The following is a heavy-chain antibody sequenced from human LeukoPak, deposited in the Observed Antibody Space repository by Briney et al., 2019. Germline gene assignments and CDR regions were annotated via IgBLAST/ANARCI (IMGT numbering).Heavy chain of an antibody. CDR3: ARRRDLYSGSYYPFDY. J-gene: IGHJ4*02. CDR1: GYSFTNYW. Sequence: GESLKISCRVSGYSFTNYWIGWVRQMPGKGLKWRGIIYPGDSDARYSPSFQGQVTISADESISTAYMQWSSLKASDTAMYYCARRRDLYSGSYYPFDYWGQGTLVTVSS. V-gene: IGHV5-51*01. D-gene: IGHD1-26*01. CDR2: IYPGDSDA.